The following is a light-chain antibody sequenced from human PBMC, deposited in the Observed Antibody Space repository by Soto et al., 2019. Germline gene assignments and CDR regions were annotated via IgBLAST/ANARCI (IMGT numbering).Light chain of an antibody. CDR3: YSYAGRNIWV. V-gene: IGLV2-8*01. CDR2: GVT. Sequence: QSALAQPPSASGSPGQSVTISCTGSGSAIGAYNFVSWYQQHPGKAPKLMIFGVTERPSGVPDRFSGSKSGNTASLTVSGLQADDEAVYYCYSYAGRNIWVFGGGTKLTVL. J-gene: IGLJ3*02. CDR1: GSAIGAYNF.